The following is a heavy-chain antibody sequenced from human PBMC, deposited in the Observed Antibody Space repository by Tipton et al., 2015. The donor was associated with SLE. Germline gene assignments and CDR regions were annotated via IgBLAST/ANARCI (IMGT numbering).Heavy chain of an antibody. CDR3: ARLHGYSYGLNWFDP. J-gene: IGHJ5*02. V-gene: IGHV4-59*11. D-gene: IGHD5-18*01. CDR2: VYHSGKT. Sequence: TLSLTCAVSGGSISSHYWTWIRQTPGKGLEWIGFVYHSGKTEYNPSLKSRVSISVDTSKNQFSLRLTSVIAADTAVYYCARLHGYSYGLNWFDPWGQGTLISVSS. CDR1: GGSISSHY.